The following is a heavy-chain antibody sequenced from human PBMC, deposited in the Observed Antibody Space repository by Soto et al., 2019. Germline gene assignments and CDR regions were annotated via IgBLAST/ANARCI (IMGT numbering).Heavy chain of an antibody. CDR2: IIPLFGSP. J-gene: IGHJ5*01. Sequence: VLLVQSGAEVRKPGSSVRVSCEISGDTFSSHTINWLRQAPGQGLEWMGGIIPLFGSPTYAQKFQARLTITADTSTRTAYMHQTSLTSVDTAFYVCAPDITGTNNWCDSWGQGTLVTVSS. V-gene: IGHV1-69*06. CDR1: GDTFSSHT. D-gene: IGHD1-20*01. CDR3: APDITGTNNWCDS.